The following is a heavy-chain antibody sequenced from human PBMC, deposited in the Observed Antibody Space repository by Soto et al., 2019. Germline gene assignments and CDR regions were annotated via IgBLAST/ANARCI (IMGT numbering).Heavy chain of an antibody. CDR1: GCAIISYY. Sequence: LSLTSTVSGCAIISYYWSWIRQPPVKGLEWIGYIYYSGSTNYNPSLKSRVTISVDTSKNQFSLKLSSVTAADTAVYYCERVQGGSSSWYTPYHHYGMDVRGQGPTVNVSS. D-gene: IGHD6-13*01. CDR3: ERVQGGSSSWYTPYHHYGMDV. CDR2: IYYSGST. V-gene: IGHV4-59*01. J-gene: IGHJ6*02.